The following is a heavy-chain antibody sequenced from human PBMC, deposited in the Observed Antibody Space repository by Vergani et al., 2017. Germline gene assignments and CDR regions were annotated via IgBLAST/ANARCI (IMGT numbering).Heavy chain of an antibody. D-gene: IGHD6-13*01. CDR3: ARGLRAAAGNDYYYYGMDV. V-gene: IGHV1-2*04. CDR1: GYTFTGSY. Sequence: QVQLVQSGAEVKKPGASVKFSCKASGYTFTGSYMHWVRPAPGQGLGWMGWINPNSGGTNYAQKFQGWVTMARETAISTAYMELSRLRSDDTAVYYCARGLRAAAGNDYYYYGMDVWGQGTTVTVSS. CDR2: INPNSGGT. J-gene: IGHJ6*02.